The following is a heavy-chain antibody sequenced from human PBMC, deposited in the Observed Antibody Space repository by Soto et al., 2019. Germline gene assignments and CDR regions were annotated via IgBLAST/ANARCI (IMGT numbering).Heavy chain of an antibody. V-gene: IGHV4-30-2*01. D-gene: IGHD6-19*01. CDR1: GGSISSGGYS. J-gene: IGHJ4*02. Sequence: SETLSLTCAVSGGSISSGGYSWSWIRQPPGKGLEWIGYIYHSGTTYYNPSLKSRVTISVDRSKNQFSLKLSSVTAADTAVYYCAKDITGSGWYSLDYWGQGTLVTVSS. CDR2: IYHSGTT. CDR3: AKDITGSGWYSLDY.